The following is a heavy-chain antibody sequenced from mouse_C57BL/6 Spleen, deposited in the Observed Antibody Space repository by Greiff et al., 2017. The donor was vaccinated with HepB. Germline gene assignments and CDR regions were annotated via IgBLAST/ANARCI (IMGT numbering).Heavy chain of an antibody. D-gene: IGHD1-1*01. Sequence: EVQLQQSGAELVRPGASVKLSCTASGFNIKDDYMHWVKQRPEQGLEWIGWIDPENGDTEYASKFQGKATITADTSSNTAYLQLSSLTSEDTAVYYCTTLYYGSSRFAYWGQGTLVTVSA. CDR2: IDPENGDT. CDR3: TTLYYGSSRFAY. J-gene: IGHJ3*01. V-gene: IGHV14-4*01. CDR1: GFNIKDDY.